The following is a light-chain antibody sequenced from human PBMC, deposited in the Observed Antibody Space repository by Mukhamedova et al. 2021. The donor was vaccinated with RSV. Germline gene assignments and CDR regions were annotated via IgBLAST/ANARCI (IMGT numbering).Light chain of an antibody. V-gene: IGKV1-39*01. J-gene: IGKJ1*01. Sequence: WYQRRVHGKAPEVLIYAASSLQSGVPSRFSGRGSGTEFTLTISSLQPEDSATYYCQQSDSSPTFGQGTKVVVK. CDR2: AAS. CDR3: QQSDSSPT.